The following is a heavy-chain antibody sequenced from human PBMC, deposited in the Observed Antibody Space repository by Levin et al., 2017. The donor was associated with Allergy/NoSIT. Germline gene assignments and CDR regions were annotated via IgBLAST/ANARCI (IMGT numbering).Heavy chain of an antibody. J-gene: IGHJ4*02. CDR2: ITGSGGST. CDR1: GFSFSSYA. CDR3: AKSLWPNWKTGYYFDN. Sequence: GGSLRLSCTASGFSFSSYAMSWVRQAPGKGLEWVSAITGSGGSTYYADSVKGRFTISRDNSKNTLYLQMSSLRAEDTALYYCAKSLWPNWKTGYYFDNWGQGTLVTVSS. D-gene: IGHD1-1*01. V-gene: IGHV3-23*01.